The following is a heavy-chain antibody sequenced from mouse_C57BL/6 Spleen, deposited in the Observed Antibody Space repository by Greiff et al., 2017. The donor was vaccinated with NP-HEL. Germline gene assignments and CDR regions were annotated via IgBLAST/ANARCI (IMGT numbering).Heavy chain of an antibody. D-gene: IGHD1-1*01. CDR2: INPGSGGT. V-gene: IGHV1-54*03. J-gene: IGHJ4*01. CDR3: ARRGANAMDY. Sequence: VMLVESGAELVRPGTSVKVSCKASGYAFTNYLIEWVKQRPGQGLEWIGVINPGSGGTNYNEKFKGKATLTADKSSSTAYMQLSSLTSEDSAVYFCARRGANAMDYWGQGTSVTVSS. CDR1: GYAFTNYL.